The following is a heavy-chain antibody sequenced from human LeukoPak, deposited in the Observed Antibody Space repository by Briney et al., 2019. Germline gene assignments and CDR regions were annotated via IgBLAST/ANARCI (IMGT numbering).Heavy chain of an antibody. J-gene: IGHJ4*02. CDR3: ARGSLAVAGTGVDY. Sequence: PEGSLRLSCAASGFTFSSYSMNWVRQAPGKGLEWVSSISSSSSFKYHADSVKGRFTISRDNAKNSLYLQMNSLRAEDTAVYYCARGSLAVAGTGVDYWGQGTLVTVSS. CDR2: ISSSSSFK. D-gene: IGHD6-19*01. V-gene: IGHV3-21*01. CDR1: GFTFSSYS.